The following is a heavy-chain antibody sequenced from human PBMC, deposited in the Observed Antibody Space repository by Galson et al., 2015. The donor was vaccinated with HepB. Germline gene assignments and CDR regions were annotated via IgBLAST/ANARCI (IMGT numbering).Heavy chain of an antibody. J-gene: IGHJ6*02. CDR3: VKGLTAGVYYGMDV. CDR2: ISSNGGST. CDR1: GFTFSSYA. V-gene: IGHV3-64D*06. D-gene: IGHD3-16*01. Sequence: LRLSCAASGFTFSSYAMHWVRQAPGKGLEYVSAISSNGGSTYYADSVKGRFTISRDNSKNTLYLQMSSLGAEDTAVYYCVKGLTAGVYYGMDVWGQGTTVTVSS.